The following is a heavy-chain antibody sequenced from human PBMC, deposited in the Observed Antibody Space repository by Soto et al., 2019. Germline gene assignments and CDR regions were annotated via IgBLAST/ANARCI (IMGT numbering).Heavy chain of an antibody. CDR3: ARGPYYDILTGYQYYFDY. V-gene: IGHV4-59*01. J-gene: IGHJ4*02. Sequence: QVQLQESGPGLVKPSETLSLTCTVSGGSISSYYWSWIRQPPGKGLEWIGYIYYSGSTNYNPSLKSRVTISVDTSKNQFSLKLSSVTAADTAVYYCARGPYYDILTGYQYYFDYWGQGTLVTVSS. D-gene: IGHD3-9*01. CDR2: IYYSGST. CDR1: GGSISSYY.